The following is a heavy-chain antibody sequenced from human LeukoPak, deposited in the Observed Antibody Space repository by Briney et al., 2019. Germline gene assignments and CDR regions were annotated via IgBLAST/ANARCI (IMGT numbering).Heavy chain of an antibody. CDR2: IWYDGSNK. J-gene: IGHJ4*02. CDR3: AKDLGYCGGDCYSFIDY. D-gene: IGHD2-21*02. V-gene: IGHV3-33*06. CDR1: GFTFSSYG. Sequence: PGRSLRLSCAASGFTFSSYGMHWVRQAPGKGLEWVAVIWYDGSNKYYADSVKGRFTISRDNSKNTLYLQTNSLRAEDTAVYYCAKDLGYCGGDCYSFIDYWGQGTLVTVSS.